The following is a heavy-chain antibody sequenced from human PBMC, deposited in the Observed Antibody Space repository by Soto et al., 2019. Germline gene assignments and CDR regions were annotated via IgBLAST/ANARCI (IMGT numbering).Heavy chain of an antibody. D-gene: IGHD2-2*01. CDR3: ARVPDR. J-gene: IGHJ5*02. Sequence: QLQPQESGSGLVKPLQTMSLTCAVSGGSISNGGYSWSCTRQPPGKVLEWIGYIYYSGSTYYNPPLNSRVTISVDMSKNQFSLKLSSVTAADTSVYYCARVPDRWGQGTLVTVSS. V-gene: IGHV4-30-2*01. CDR1: GGSISNGGYS. CDR2: IYYSGST.